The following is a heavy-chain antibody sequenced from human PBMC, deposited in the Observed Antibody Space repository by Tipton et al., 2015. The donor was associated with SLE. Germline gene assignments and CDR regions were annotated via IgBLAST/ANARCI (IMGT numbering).Heavy chain of an antibody. CDR2: IYTSGST. Sequence: LRLSCTVSGGSISSGSYYWSWIRQPAGKGLEWIGRIYTSGSTNYNPSLKSRVTISVDTSKNQFSLKLSSVTAADTAVYYCARGGGTRTTRPFDIWGQGTMVTVSS. CDR1: GGSISSGSYY. J-gene: IGHJ3*02. CDR3: ARGGGTRTTRPFDI. D-gene: IGHD1-7*01. V-gene: IGHV4-61*02.